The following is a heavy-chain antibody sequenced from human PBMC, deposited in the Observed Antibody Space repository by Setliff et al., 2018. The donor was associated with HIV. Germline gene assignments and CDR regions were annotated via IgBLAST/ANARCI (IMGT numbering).Heavy chain of an antibody. V-gene: IGHV4-38-2*02. D-gene: IGHD4-17*01. CDR1: GFSISSGHY. CDR2: IYHSGST. Sequence: PSETLSLTCAVSGFSISSGHYWGWIRQPTGKGLEWIGSIYHSGSTYYSPSLKSRVTISVDTSKNQFSLKLTSVTAADTAVYHCARDPRGDYGDYHFDFWGHGILVTVSS. J-gene: IGHJ4*01. CDR3: ARDPRGDYGDYHFDF.